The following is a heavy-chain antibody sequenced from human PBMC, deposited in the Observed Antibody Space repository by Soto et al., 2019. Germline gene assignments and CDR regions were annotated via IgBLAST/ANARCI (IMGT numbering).Heavy chain of an antibody. CDR1: GFTFTRYG. CDR2: ILYDGSDK. Sequence: QVQLVESGGGVVQTGESLRLSCAASGFTFTRYGMHWVRQAPGKGLEWVATILYDGSDKYYADSVKGRFTISRDNSKNALYMHMSSLRAEDTAVYYCVKSGDSSGYLHHWGQGTLVTVSS. D-gene: IGHD3-22*01. J-gene: IGHJ4*02. V-gene: IGHV3-30*18. CDR3: VKSGDSSGYLHH.